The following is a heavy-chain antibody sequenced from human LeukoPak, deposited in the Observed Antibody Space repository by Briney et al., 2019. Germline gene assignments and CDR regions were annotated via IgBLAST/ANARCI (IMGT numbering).Heavy chain of an antibody. Sequence: GASVKVSCKASGYTFLSYGISWVRQAPGQGLEWVGWIGTYDGDTNYAQKLQGRVTMTTDTSTNTVYMEVKNLRSDDTAVYYCARDFFHISGSSWEDCFDSWGQGTLVTVSS. D-gene: IGHD6-13*01. J-gene: IGHJ4*02. CDR1: GYTFLSYG. CDR3: ARDFFHISGSSWEDCFDS. CDR2: IGTYDGDT. V-gene: IGHV1-18*04.